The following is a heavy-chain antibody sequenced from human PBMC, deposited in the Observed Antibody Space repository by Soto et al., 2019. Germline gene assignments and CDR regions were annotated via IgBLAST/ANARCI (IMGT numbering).Heavy chain of an antibody. CDR3: ARHLDFWSGYHNWFDP. CDR1: GGSISSYY. V-gene: IGHV4-59*01. D-gene: IGHD3-3*01. CDR2: IYYSGST. Sequence: QVQLQESGPGLVKPSETLSLTCTISGGSISSYYWSWIRQPPGKGLEWIGYIYYSGSTNYNPSLKSRVTISVDTSKNQFSLKLSSVTAADTAVYYCARHLDFWSGYHNWFDPWGQGTLVTVSS. J-gene: IGHJ5*02.